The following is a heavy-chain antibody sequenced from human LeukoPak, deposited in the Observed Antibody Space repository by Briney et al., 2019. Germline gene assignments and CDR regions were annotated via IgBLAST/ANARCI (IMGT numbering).Heavy chain of an antibody. V-gene: IGHV3-33*01. CDR1: GLIFSNYR. J-gene: IGHJ4*02. CDR3: ARDLAMYYYDSSGCLDY. CDR2: IWYDGSNK. Sequence: GRSLRLSCAASGLIFSNYRMHWVRQAPGKGLAWVAVIWYDGSNKYYADSVKGRFTISRDNSKNTLYLQMSSLRAEDTAVYYCARDLAMYYYDSSGCLDYWGQGTLVTVSS. D-gene: IGHD3-22*01.